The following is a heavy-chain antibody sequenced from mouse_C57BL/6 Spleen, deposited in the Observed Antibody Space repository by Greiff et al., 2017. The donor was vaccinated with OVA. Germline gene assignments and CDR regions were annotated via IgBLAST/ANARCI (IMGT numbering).Heavy chain of an antibody. CDR2: IYPGSGST. Sequence: VQLQQPGAELVKPGASVKMSCKASGYTFTSYWITWVKQRPGQGLEWIGDIYPGSGSTNYNEKFKSKATLTVDTSSSTAYMQLSSLTSEDSAVYYCAREVTTVVEPFDYWGQGTTLTVSS. CDR1: GYTFTSYW. D-gene: IGHD1-1*01. J-gene: IGHJ2*01. V-gene: IGHV1-55*01. CDR3: AREVTTVVEPFDY.